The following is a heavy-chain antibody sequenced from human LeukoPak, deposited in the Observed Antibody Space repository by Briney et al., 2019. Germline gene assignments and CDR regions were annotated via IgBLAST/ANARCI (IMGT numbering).Heavy chain of an antibody. D-gene: IGHD3-22*01. Sequence: PSETLSLTCTVSGGTISNYYWSWIRQPPGKGLEWIGYIYYSGSTNYNPSLKSRVTISVDTSKNQFSLNLSSVTAADTAMYYCARDRSPEGYYDSSHWDYYHGMDVWGQGTTVTVSS. CDR3: ARDRSPEGYYDSSHWDYYHGMDV. CDR2: IYYSGST. V-gene: IGHV4-59*01. CDR1: GGTISNYY. J-gene: IGHJ6*02.